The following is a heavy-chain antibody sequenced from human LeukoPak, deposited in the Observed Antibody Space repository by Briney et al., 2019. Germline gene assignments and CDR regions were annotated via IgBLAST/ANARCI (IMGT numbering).Heavy chain of an antibody. CDR3: ARGNYIVVIPAATSTSNWFDP. CDR2: IYYSGST. Sequence: SETLSLTCTVSGGSISSGGYYWSWIRQHPGKGLEWIGYIYYSGSTYYNPSLKSRVTISVDTSKNQFSLKLSSVTAADTAVYYCARGNYIVVIPAATSTSNWFDPWGQGTLVTVSS. J-gene: IGHJ5*02. D-gene: IGHD2-2*01. V-gene: IGHV4-31*03. CDR1: GGSISSGGYY.